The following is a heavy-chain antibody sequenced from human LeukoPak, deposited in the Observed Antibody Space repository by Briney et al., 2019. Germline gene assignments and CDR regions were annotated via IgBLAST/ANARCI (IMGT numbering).Heavy chain of an antibody. D-gene: IGHD3-3*01. Sequence: SETLSLTCTVSGGSISSYYWSWIRQPPGKGLEWIGYIYTSGSTNYNPSLKSRVTISVDTSKNQFSLKLSSVTAADTAVYYCARQGVWSGYYTIWFDPWGQGTLVTVSS. CDR2: IYTSGST. CDR3: ARQGVWSGYYTIWFDP. V-gene: IGHV4-4*09. CDR1: GGSISSYY. J-gene: IGHJ5*02.